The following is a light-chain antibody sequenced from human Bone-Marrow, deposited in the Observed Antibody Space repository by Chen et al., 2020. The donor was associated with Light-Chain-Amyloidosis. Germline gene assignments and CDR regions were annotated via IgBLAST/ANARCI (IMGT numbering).Light chain of an antibody. CDR1: DLPTKY. J-gene: IGLJ2*01. CDR3: PSADSSGTEEVI. V-gene: IGLV3-25*03. Sequence: SYELTQPPSVSVSPGQTARITCSGDDLPTKYAYWYQQKPGQAPVLVIHRDTERPSGTSERFSGSSSGSTTTMNISRVRAEDEGAYHCPSADSSGTEEVIFGGGTKLTVL. CDR2: RDT.